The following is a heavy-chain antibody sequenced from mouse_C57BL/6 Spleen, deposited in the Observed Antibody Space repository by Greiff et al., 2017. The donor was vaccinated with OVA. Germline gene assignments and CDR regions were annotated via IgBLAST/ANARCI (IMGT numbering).Heavy chain of an antibody. Sequence: EVKLVESGGGLVKPGGSLKLSCAASGFTFSSYAMSWVRQTPEKRLEWVATISDGGSYTYYPDNVKGRFTISRDNAKNYLYLQMSHLKSEDTAMYYCARDYYGSPWFAYWGQGTLVTVSA. CDR2: ISDGGSYT. CDR3: ARDYYGSPWFAY. CDR1: GFTFSSYA. J-gene: IGHJ3*01. V-gene: IGHV5-4*01. D-gene: IGHD1-1*01.